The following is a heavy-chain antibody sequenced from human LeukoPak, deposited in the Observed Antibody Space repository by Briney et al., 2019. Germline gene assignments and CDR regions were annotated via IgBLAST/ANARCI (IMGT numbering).Heavy chain of an antibody. V-gene: IGHV1-2*02. J-gene: IGHJ4*02. CDR1: GYTFTSNY. D-gene: IGHD3-10*01. CDR3: ARDLKDDGFGAEGSLDF. Sequence: ASVKVSCKTFGYTFTSNYMQWVRQAPGQGLEWVGWINPNNGGTYYAEKVQGRVTMTRDTSAYTVYMELDRLRYDDTAVYFCARDLKDDGFGAEGSLDFWGQGTLVTVSS. CDR2: INPNNGGT.